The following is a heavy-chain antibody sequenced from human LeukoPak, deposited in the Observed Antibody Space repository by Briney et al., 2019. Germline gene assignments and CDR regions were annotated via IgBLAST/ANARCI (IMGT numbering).Heavy chain of an antibody. CDR3: ARDPYSGSYGDYHYYYMDV. V-gene: IGHV3-21*01. D-gene: IGHD1-26*01. CDR1: GFDFNNYN. CDR2: ITSSGTYI. Sequence: PGGSLRLSCAASGFDFNNYNMNWVRQAPGKGLEWVSSITSSGTYIYYADSVKGRFTISRDNAKNSLYLQMNSLRPEDTAVYYCARDPYSGSYGDYHYYYMDVWGKGTTVTISS. J-gene: IGHJ6*03.